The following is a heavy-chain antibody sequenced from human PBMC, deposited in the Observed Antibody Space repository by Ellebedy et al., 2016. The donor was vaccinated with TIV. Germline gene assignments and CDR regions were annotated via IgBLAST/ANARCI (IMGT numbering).Heavy chain of an antibody. V-gene: IGHV3-33*08. J-gene: IGHJ4*02. CDR3: EWYYGDSRCGPDY. D-gene: IGHD3-3*01. Sequence: GESLKISCAASGFTFSSYGMHWVRQASGKGLEWVAVLWYDGSNKYYADSVKGRFTISRDNSKNTLYPQMNSLRAEDTAVYYCEWYYGDSRCGPDYWGQGTLVTVSS. CDR1: GFTFSSYG. CDR2: LWYDGSNK.